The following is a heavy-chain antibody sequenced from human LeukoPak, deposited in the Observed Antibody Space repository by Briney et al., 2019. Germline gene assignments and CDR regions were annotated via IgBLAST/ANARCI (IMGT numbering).Heavy chain of an antibody. V-gene: IGHV3-48*01. CDR1: GFTFSSYS. CDR2: ISSSSSTI. Sequence: GGSLRLSCAASGFTFSSYSMNWVRQAPGKGLEWVSYISSSSSTIYYADSVKGRFTISRDNAKNSLYLQMNSLRAEDTAVYYCARGYYADVIDYWGQGTLVTVSS. CDR3: ARGYYADVIDY. J-gene: IGHJ4*02. D-gene: IGHD4-17*01.